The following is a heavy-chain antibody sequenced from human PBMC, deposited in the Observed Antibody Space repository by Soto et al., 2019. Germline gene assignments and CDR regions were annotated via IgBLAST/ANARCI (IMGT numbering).Heavy chain of an antibody. CDR1: GFTFDDYA. J-gene: IGHJ4*02. D-gene: IGHD3-10*01. CDR2: ISWNSGSI. V-gene: IGHV3-9*01. Sequence: EVQLVESGGGLVQPGRSLRLSCAASGFTFDDYAMHWVRQAPGKGLEWVSGISWNSGSIGYADSVKGRFTISRDNAKNSLYLQMNSLRAEDTALYYCAAWRIGGNDYWGQGTLVTVSS. CDR3: AAWRIGGNDY.